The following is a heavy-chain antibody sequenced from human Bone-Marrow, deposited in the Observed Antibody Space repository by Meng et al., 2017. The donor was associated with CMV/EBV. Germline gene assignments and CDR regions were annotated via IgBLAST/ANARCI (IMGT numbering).Heavy chain of an antibody. J-gene: IGHJ4*02. Sequence: ASVKVSCKASGYTLSGYYMHWVRQAPGQGLEWMGWINPNSGGTNYAQKFQGRVTMTRDTSISTAYMELSRLRSDDTAVYYCARDSLAAAGHWGQGTLVTGAS. D-gene: IGHD6-13*01. CDR2: INPNSGGT. CDR3: ARDSLAAAGH. CDR1: GYTLSGYY. V-gene: IGHV1-2*02.